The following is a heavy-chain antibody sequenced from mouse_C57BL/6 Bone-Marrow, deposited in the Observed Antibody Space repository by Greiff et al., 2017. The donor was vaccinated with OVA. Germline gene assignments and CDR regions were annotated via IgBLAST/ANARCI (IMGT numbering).Heavy chain of an antibody. J-gene: IGHJ4*01. Sequence: QVQLQQSGAELVKPGASVKLSCKASGYTFTSYWMQWVKQRPGQGLEWIGEIDPSDSYTNYTQKFKGKATLTVDTSSSTAYMQLSSLTSEDSAVDYCAQLRPNYYAMDYWGQGTSVTVSS. V-gene: IGHV1-50*01. CDR3: AQLRPNYYAMDY. D-gene: IGHD3-2*02. CDR2: IDPSDSYT. CDR1: GYTFTSYW.